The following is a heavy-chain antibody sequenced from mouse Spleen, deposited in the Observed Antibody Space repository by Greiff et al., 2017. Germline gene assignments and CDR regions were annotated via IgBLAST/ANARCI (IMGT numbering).Heavy chain of an antibody. V-gene: IGHV3-6*01. Sequence: EVQLQQSGPGLVKPSQSLSLTCSVTGYSITSGYYWNWIRQFPGNKLEWMGYISYDGNNNYNPSLKNRISITRDTSKNQFFLKLNSVTTEDTATYYCARGLVDYWGQGTTLTVSS. J-gene: IGHJ2*01. CDR3: ARGLVDY. CDR2: ISYDGNN. D-gene: IGHD4-1*01. CDR1: GYSITSGYY.